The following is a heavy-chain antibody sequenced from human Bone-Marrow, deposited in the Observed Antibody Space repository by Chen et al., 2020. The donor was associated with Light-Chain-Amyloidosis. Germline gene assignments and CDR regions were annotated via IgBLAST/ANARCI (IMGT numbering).Heavy chain of an antibody. J-gene: IGHJ4*02. CDR3: AKQYLVGG. CDR2: ISETGANT. D-gene: IGHD6-13*01. Sequence: EVRLLESGGGLVQPGGSLRLSCAVSGFTFSHYAMNWVRQAPGKGLQWISSISETGANTDYEDSVEGRFTISRDNSNNMLYLQLTSLRAEDTAVYYCAKQYLVGGWGQGTLVTVSS. CDR1: GFTFSHYA. V-gene: IGHV3-23*01.